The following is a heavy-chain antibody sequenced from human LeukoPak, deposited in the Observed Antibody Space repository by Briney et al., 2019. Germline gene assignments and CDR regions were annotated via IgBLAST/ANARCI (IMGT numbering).Heavy chain of an antibody. Sequence: ASVKVSCKASGYTFTSYYMHWVRQAPGQGLEWMGIINPSGGSTSYAQKFQGRVTMTRDMSTSTVYMELSSLRSEDTAVYYCARSVQLAVFDPWGQGTRVTVSS. J-gene: IGHJ5*02. CDR1: GYTFTSYY. D-gene: IGHD6-13*01. CDR2: INPSGGST. CDR3: ARSVQLAVFDP. V-gene: IGHV1-46*01.